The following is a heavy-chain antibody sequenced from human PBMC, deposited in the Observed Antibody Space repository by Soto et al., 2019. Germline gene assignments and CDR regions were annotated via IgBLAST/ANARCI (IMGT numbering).Heavy chain of an antibody. V-gene: IGHV3-7*01. Sequence: GGSLRLSCAASGFTFSSYWMSWVRQAPGKGLEWVANIKQDGSEKYYVDSVKGRFTISRDNAKNSLYLQMNSLRAEDTAVYYCASSADYYYYYMDVWGKGTTVTVSS. CDR2: IKQDGSEK. CDR1: GFTFSSYW. CDR3: ASSADYYYYYMDV. J-gene: IGHJ6*03.